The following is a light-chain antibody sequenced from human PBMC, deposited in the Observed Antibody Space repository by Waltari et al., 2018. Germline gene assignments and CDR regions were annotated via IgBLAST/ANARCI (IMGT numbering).Light chain of an antibody. CDR3: QQCHSYS. CDR2: KAS. Sequence: DIQMTQSPSTLSASVGDRVTITCRASQSVRTWLAWYQQRPGKAPKLLIYKASSLESGVPSRFSGSGSGTKFTLTISSLQPDDFATYYCQQCHSYSFGQGTKVEI. V-gene: IGKV1-5*03. CDR1: QSVRTW. J-gene: IGKJ2*01.